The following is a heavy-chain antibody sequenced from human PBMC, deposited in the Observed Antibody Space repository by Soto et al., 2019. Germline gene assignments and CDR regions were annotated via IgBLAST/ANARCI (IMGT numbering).Heavy chain of an antibody. V-gene: IGHV1-46*01. CDR1: GYTFTSYT. D-gene: IGHD5-12*01. CDR3: ARDGGAATIIDYRSIFDY. J-gene: IGHJ4*02. Sequence: GASVKVSCKASGYTFTSYTVSWVRQAPGQGLEWVGIINPSGGSTSYAQKFQGRVTMTRDTSTSTVYMELSSLRSEDTAVYYCARDGGAATIIDYRSIFDYWGQGTLVTVSS. CDR2: INPSGGST.